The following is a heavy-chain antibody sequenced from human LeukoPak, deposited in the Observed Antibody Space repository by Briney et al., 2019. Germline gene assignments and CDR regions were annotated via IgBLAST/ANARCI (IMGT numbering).Heavy chain of an antibody. CDR2: IYYSGST. D-gene: IGHD6-6*01. Sequence: SETLSLTCTVSGGSISSSSYYWGWIRQPPGKGLEWIGSIYYSGSTYYNPSLKSRVTISVDTSKNQFSLKLSSVTAADTAVYYCAQGGSSSVFDYWGQGTLATVSS. CDR3: AQGGSSSVFDY. CDR1: GGSISSSSYY. V-gene: IGHV4-39*01. J-gene: IGHJ4*02.